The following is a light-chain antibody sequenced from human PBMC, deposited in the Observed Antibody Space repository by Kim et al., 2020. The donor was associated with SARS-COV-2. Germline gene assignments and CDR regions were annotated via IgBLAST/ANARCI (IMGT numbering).Light chain of an antibody. V-gene: IGLV2-14*01. CDR1: SSDVGAYNY. CDR3: SSYTSSTTVV. CDR2: DVN. Sequence: SALTQPASVSGSPGQSITISCTGTSSDVGAYNYVSWYQQNPGKAPKLMIYDVNKRPSGVSNRFSGSKSGNTASLTISGLQAGDEADYYCSSYTSSTTVVFGGGTQLTVL. J-gene: IGLJ2*01.